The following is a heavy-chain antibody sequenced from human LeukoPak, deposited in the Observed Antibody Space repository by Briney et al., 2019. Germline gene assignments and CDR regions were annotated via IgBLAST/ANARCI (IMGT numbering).Heavy chain of an antibody. CDR3: ARADYGYMDV. J-gene: IGHJ6*03. CDR2: IYGSGST. CDR1: GGSLSSGSYY. V-gene: IGHV4-61*01. D-gene: IGHD4/OR15-4a*01. Sequence: SETLSLTCTVSGGSLSSGSYYWPWIRQPPGKGLECLGYIYGSGSTNYNPSLKSRVTISVDTSKNQFSLKLTSVTAADTAVYYCARADYGYMDVWGKGTTVTVSS.